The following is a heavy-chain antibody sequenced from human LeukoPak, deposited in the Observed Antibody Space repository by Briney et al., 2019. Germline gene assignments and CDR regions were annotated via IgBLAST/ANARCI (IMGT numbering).Heavy chain of an antibody. CDR2: ISGYNAYT. CDR3: ARDSDSSLIGAFDI. Sequence: GASVKVSCKASGYTFSKYGISWVRQAPGQGLEWMGWISGYNAYTHYAQKLQGRVTMTTDTSTSTAYMELRSLRSDDTAVYYCARDSDSSLIGAFDIWGQGTMVTVSS. D-gene: IGHD3-22*01. J-gene: IGHJ3*02. CDR1: GYTFSKYG. V-gene: IGHV1-18*01.